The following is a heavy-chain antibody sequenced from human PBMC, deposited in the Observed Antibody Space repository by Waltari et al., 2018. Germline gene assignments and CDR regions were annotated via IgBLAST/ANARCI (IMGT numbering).Heavy chain of an antibody. V-gene: IGHV3-53*01. CDR3: AREIFRDGYNHPSND. J-gene: IGHJ4*02. CDR1: GFSVSSNY. D-gene: IGHD5-12*01. Sequence: EVQMVESGGGLIQPGGFLRLSCAVSGFSVSSNYMTWVRQAPGKGLEWGALIYNGGSTKYVGSVRGRFTISRDDSMNMVYLQMTSLRAEDTAVYYCAREIFRDGYNHPSNDWGQGTLVTVSS. CDR2: IYNGGST.